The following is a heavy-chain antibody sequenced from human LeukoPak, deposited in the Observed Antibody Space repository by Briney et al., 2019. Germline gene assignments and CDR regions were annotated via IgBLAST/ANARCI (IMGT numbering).Heavy chain of an antibody. Sequence: GESLKISCKGSGYRFTSYWIGWARQMPGKGLEWMGIIYPGDSDTRYSPSFQGQVTISADKSISPAYLQWSSLKASDTAMYYCARQRYYDSSGQFDPWGQGTLVTVSS. D-gene: IGHD3-22*01. CDR1: GYRFTSYW. V-gene: IGHV5-51*01. CDR3: ARQRYYDSSGQFDP. J-gene: IGHJ5*02. CDR2: IYPGDSDT.